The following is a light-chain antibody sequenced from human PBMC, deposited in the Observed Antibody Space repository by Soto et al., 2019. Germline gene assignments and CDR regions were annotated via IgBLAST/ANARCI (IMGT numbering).Light chain of an antibody. V-gene: IGLV1-40*01. J-gene: IGLJ2*01. CDR3: QSYDRSLSGLV. CDR2: GNS. Sequence: QSVLTQPPSVSGAPGQRVTISCTGSSSNIGAGYDVHGYQQLPGTAHKLLIYGNSNRPSGVPDRFSGSKSGTSASLAITGLQDEDESDYYCQSYDRSLSGLVFGGGTTLTVL. CDR1: SSNIGAGYD.